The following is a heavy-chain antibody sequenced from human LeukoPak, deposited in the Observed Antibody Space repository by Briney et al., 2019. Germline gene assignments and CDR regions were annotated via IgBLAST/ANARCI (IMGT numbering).Heavy chain of an antibody. D-gene: IGHD3-22*01. V-gene: IGHV4-34*01. Sequence: SETLSLTCAVYGGSFSGYHWSWIRQPPGKGREWIGHINHRGSTNYSPSRKGPVNILVDTSNNQFSLRTRSVTAAGAAVYYCARVSCRRFPPTYSYDRRNYFENWGHRALVTVSS. CDR2: INHRGST. J-gene: IGHJ4*01. CDR1: GGSFSGYH. CDR3: ARVSCRRFPPTYSYDRRNYFEN.